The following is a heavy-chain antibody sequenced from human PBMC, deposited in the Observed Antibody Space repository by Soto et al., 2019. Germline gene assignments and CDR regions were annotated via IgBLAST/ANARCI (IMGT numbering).Heavy chain of an antibody. CDR1: GFTFGDYA. CDR3: AGSGLALPYSASHWFDP. Sequence: PGWSLRLSCTASGFTFGDYAMSWVRQAPGKGLEWVGFIRSKAYGGTTEYAASVKGRFTISRDDSKSIAYLQMNSLKTEDTAVYFCAGSGLALPYSASHWFDPWGHGTLVTVSS. V-gene: IGHV3-49*04. D-gene: IGHD3-22*01. J-gene: IGHJ5*02. CDR2: IRSKAYGGTT.